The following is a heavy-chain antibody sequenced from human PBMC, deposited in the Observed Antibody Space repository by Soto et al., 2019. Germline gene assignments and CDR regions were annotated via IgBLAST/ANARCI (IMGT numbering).Heavy chain of an antibody. D-gene: IGHD3-10*01. J-gene: IGHJ4*02. V-gene: IGHV4-31*03. Sequence: SETLSLTCTVSGGSISSGGYYWNWIRQHPGKGLEWIGYIYYSGSTHYNPSLKSRLTISVDTSNNQFSLKLSSVTAADTAVYYCARDGGYGSGSYRFDYWGQGTLVTVSS. CDR2: IYYSGST. CDR3: ARDGGYGSGSYRFDY. CDR1: GGSISSGGYY.